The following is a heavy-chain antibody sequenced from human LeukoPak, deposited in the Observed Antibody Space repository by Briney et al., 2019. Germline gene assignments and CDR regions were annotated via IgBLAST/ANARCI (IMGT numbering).Heavy chain of an antibody. CDR3: AREGHFDWSRLDY. CDR2: IYYSGST. D-gene: IGHD3-9*01. Sequence: PSETLSLTCTVSGGSISSSTYYWGWIRQPPGKGLEWIGSIYYSGSTYYNPSLKSRVTISVDTSKNQFSLKLSSVTAADTAVYYCAREGHFDWSRLDYWGQGTLVTVSS. J-gene: IGHJ4*02. V-gene: IGHV4-39*07. CDR1: GGSISSSTYY.